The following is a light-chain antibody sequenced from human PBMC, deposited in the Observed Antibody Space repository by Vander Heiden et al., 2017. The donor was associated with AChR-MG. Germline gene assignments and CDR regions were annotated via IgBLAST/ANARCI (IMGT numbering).Light chain of an antibody. J-gene: IGLJ3*02. CDR2: DDS. CDR1: NIARRA. V-gene: IGLV3-21*02. CDR3: QVWDGDSDHVV. Sequence: YVLTQPPPVSVAPGQTASFTCGGKNIARRAVHWFQQKSGQAPVLVVYDDSDRPSGIPERFSGSNSGDTATLTITRVEAGDEADYYCQVWDGDSDHVVFGRGAKLTVL.